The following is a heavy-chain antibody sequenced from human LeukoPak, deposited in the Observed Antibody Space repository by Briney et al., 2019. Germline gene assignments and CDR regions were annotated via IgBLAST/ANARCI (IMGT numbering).Heavy chain of an antibody. CDR2: ISYDGTNK. V-gene: IGHV3-30*03. CDR1: GFTFSNYA. Sequence: HPGGSLRLSCVASGFTFSNYAMSWVRQAPGKGLEWVALISYDGTNKYYADSVKGRFTISRDNSKNTLYLQMKSLRAEDTAVYYCARDSILYCTDNICYDLEFWGQGTLVTVSS. J-gene: IGHJ4*02. CDR3: ARDSILYCTDNICYDLEF. D-gene: IGHD2-8*02.